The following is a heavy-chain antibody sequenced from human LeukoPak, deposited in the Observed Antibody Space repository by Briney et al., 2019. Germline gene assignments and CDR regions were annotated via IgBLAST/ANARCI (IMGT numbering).Heavy chain of an antibody. CDR1: GFTFSSYW. J-gene: IGHJ3*02. Sequence: GGSLRLSCAAPGFTFSSYWMSWVRQAPGKGLEWVANIKQDGSEKYYVDSVKGRFTISRDNAKNSLYLQMNSLRAEDTAVYYCARGVGFGTDAFDIWGQGTMVTVSS. V-gene: IGHV3-7*01. CDR3: ARGVGFGTDAFDI. D-gene: IGHD3-10*01. CDR2: IKQDGSEK.